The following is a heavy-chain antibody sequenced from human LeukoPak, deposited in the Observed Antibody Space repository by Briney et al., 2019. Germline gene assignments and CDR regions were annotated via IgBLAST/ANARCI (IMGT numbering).Heavy chain of an antibody. Sequence: GGSLRLSCAASRITFGNNWMHWVCQGQGKGLVWISRINSDGGGAIYADSVKGRFTVSRDNAKNTLYLQMNSLRAEDTAVYYCASDVPHNWFDTWGQGTLITVSS. CDR1: RITFGNNW. CDR3: ASDVPHNWFDT. J-gene: IGHJ5*02. V-gene: IGHV3-74*01. CDR2: INSDGGGA.